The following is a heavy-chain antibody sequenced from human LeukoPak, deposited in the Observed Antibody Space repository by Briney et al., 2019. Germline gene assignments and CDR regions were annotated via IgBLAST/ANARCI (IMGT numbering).Heavy chain of an antibody. J-gene: IGHJ3*02. Sequence: GGSLRLSCAGSGFTSSSYAMSWVRQAPGKGLDWVSGIGGGDGGTYYTDSVKGRFTIFRDISKNTLYLQMDSLRAEDTAVYYCAREGPSVDWGAFDIWGQGTMVTVSS. V-gene: IGHV3-23*01. CDR3: AREGPSVDWGAFDI. D-gene: IGHD3-16*01. CDR2: IGGGDGGT. CDR1: GFTSSSYA.